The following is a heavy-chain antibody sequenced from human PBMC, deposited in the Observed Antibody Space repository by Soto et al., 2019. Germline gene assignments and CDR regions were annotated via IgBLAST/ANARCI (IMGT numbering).Heavy chain of an antibody. CDR3: AKDLKWLDYFDY. CDR1: GFTFSSYG. CDR2: ISYDGSNK. J-gene: IGHJ4*02. V-gene: IGHV3-30*18. Sequence: GGSLRLSCAASGFTFSSYGMHWVRQAPGKGLEWVAVISYDGSNKYYADSVKGRFTISRDNSKNTLYLQMNSLRAEDTAVYYCAKDLKWLDYFDYWGQGTLVTVSS. D-gene: IGHD6-19*01.